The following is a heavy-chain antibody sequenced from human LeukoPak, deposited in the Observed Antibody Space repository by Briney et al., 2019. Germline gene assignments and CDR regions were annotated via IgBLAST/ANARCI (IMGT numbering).Heavy chain of an antibody. D-gene: IGHD1-26*01. CDR2: IYYSGST. CDR3: ARVVGLPAPLRFPYYFDY. J-gene: IGHJ4*02. V-gene: IGHV4-59*01. Sequence: ASETLSLTCTVSGGSISSYYWSWIRQPPGKGLEWIGYIYYSGSTNYNPSLKSRVTISVDTSKNQFSLKLSSVTAADTAVYYCARVVGLPAPLRFPYYFDYWGQGTLVTVSS. CDR1: GGSISSYY.